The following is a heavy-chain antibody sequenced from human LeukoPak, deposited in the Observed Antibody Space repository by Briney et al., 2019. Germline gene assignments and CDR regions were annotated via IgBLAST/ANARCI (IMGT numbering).Heavy chain of an antibody. D-gene: IGHD1-26*01. Sequence: PSETLSLTCGVSGESITSGYYWGWIRQPPGKGLEWIGSIYHSGTTDYNPSLKSRVTMSVDTSRTQFHLKLTSVTAADTAVYYCAKTISASYYGMSFAYWGQGTLVTVSS. CDR2: IYHSGTT. CDR3: AKTISASYYGMSFAY. J-gene: IGHJ4*02. CDR1: GESITSGYY. V-gene: IGHV4-38-2*01.